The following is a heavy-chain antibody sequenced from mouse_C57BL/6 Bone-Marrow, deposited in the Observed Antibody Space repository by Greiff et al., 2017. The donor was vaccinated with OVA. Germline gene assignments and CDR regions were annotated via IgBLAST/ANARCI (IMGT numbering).Heavy chain of an antibody. Sequence: VQLQQPGAELVKPGASVKLSCKASGYTFTSYWMHWVKQRPGRGLEWIGRIDPNSGGTKYNEKFKSKATLTVDKPSSTAYMQLSSLTSEDSAVYYCARRMTTVVATEYYFDYWGQGTTLTVSS. CDR2: IDPNSGGT. CDR3: ARRMTTVVATEYYFDY. D-gene: IGHD1-1*01. J-gene: IGHJ2*01. V-gene: IGHV1-72*01. CDR1: GYTFTSYW.